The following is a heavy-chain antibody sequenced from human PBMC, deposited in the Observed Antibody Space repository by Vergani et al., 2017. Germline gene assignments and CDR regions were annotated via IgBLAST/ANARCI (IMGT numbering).Heavy chain of an antibody. Sequence: QLQLQESGPGLVKPSETLSLPCTVSGGSISSSSYYWGWIRQPPGKGLEWIGSIYYSGSTYYNPSVKSRVTIAVDTSKNQFSLKLSSVTAADTAVYYCARLLYGDCKPGPAFDIWGQGTMVTVSS. V-gene: IGHV4-39*01. CDR1: GGSISSSSYY. J-gene: IGHJ3*02. D-gene: IGHD4-17*01. CDR3: ARLLYGDCKPGPAFDI. CDR2: IYYSGST.